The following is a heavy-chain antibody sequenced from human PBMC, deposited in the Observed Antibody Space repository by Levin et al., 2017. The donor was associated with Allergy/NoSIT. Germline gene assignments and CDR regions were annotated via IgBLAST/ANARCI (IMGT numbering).Heavy chain of an antibody. CDR1: GYSISSGYY. CDR2: IYHSGST. V-gene: IGHV4-38-2*02. Sequence: SETLSLTCAVSGYSISSGYYWGWIRQPPGKGLEWIGSIYHSGSTYYNPSLKSRVTISVDTSKNQFSLKLSSVTAADTAVYYCARDRVTMIVVVTPRGDGMDVWGQGTTVTVSS. D-gene: IGHD3-22*01. J-gene: IGHJ6*02. CDR3: ARDRVTMIVVVTPRGDGMDV.